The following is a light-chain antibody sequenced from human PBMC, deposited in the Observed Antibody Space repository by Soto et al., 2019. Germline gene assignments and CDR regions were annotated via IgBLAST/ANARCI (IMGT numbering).Light chain of an antibody. CDR2: DTS. J-gene: IGKJ5*01. Sequence: EIVMTQSPATLSVSPGERATLSCRASQSVSSKLAWYQHKPGQAPRLLIYDTSTRAAGIPARFTGTGSGTDFTLTISSLQSEDFAVYYCQQYNIWRSITFGQGTRLE. CDR1: QSVSSK. V-gene: IGKV3-15*01. CDR3: QQYNIWRSIT.